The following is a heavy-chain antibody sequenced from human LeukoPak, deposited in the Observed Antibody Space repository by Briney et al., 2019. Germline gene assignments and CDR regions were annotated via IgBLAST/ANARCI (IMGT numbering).Heavy chain of an antibody. CDR2: ISGSGGST. J-gene: IGHJ4*02. Sequence: PGGSLRLSCAASGFTFSSYAMSWVRQAPGKGLGWVSAISGSGGSTYYADSVKGRFTISRDNSKNTLYLQMNSLRVEDTAVYYCARNVYRTFDSWDQGTLVTVSS. D-gene: IGHD1-14*01. V-gene: IGHV3-23*01. CDR1: GFTFSSYA. CDR3: ARNVYRTFDS.